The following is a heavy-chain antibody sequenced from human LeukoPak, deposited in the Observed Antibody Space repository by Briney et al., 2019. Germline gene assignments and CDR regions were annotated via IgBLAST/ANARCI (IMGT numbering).Heavy chain of an antibody. V-gene: IGHV1-18*01. Sequence: ASVKVSCKASGYTFTSYGISWVRQAPGQGLEWMGWISAYNGNTNYAQKLQGRVTMTTDTSTSTAYMELRSLRSDDTAVYYCAREGYCTNGVCYPGPLRKTSYYCGMDVWGQGTTVTVSS. CDR1: GYTFTSYG. CDR2: ISAYNGNT. J-gene: IGHJ6*02. D-gene: IGHD2-8*01. CDR3: AREGYCTNGVCYPGPLRKTSYYCGMDV.